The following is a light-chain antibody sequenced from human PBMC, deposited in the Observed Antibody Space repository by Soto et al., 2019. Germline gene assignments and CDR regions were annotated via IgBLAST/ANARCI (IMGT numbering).Light chain of an antibody. J-gene: IGLJ1*01. CDR3: QSYDSSLSGYV. CDR2: GNS. CDR1: SSNIGAGYD. V-gene: IGLV1-40*01. Sequence: QSVLTQPPSVSGAPGQRVTISCTGSSSNIGAGYDVHWYQQFPGTAPKLLIYGNSNRPSGVPDRFSGSKSSTSASLAITGLQAEDEADYYCQSYDSSLSGYVFGTGTKVTVL.